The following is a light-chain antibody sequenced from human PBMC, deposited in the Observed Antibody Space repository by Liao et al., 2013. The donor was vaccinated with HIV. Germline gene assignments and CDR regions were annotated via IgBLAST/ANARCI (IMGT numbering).Light chain of an antibody. CDR2: YDT. V-gene: IGLV3-21*01. Sequence: SSVLTQPPSVSVAPGKTASITCGGNNVASNSVHWYQQKPGQAPVLVIYYDTDWPSGIPERFSGSNSGNTATLTISGTQAMDEADYYCQAWDSSTMVFGGGTKLTVL. CDR3: QAWDSSTMV. CDR1: NVASNS. J-gene: IGLJ2*01.